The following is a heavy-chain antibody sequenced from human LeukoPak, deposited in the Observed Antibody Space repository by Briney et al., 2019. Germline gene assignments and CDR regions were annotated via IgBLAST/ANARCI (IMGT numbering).Heavy chain of an antibody. CDR1: GYTFTGYY. D-gene: IGHD5-12*01. Sequence: ASVKVSCKASGYTFTGYYMDWVRQAPGQGLEWMGWINPKSGGTNYAQKCQGRVTMTRDTSISTAYMELSRLRSDDTAVYYCARGTPPTSYNDPSAYPFDYWGQGALVTVSS. CDR2: INPKSGGT. V-gene: IGHV1-2*02. J-gene: IGHJ4*02. CDR3: ARGTPPTSYNDPSAYPFDY.